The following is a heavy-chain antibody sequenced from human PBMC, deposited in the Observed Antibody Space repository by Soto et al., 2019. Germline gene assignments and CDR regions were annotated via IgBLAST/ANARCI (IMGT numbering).Heavy chain of an antibody. V-gene: IGHV4-59*08. CDR1: GGSISSYY. J-gene: IGHJ4*02. D-gene: IGHD3-3*01. CDR2: IYYSGST. Sequence: PSETLSLTCTVSGGSISSYYWSWIRQPPGKGLEWIGYIYYSGSTNYNPSLKSRVTISVDTSKNQFSLKLSSVTAADTAVYYCARLRFLEWLFHDFWGQGTLVTVSS. CDR3: ARLRFLEWLFHDF.